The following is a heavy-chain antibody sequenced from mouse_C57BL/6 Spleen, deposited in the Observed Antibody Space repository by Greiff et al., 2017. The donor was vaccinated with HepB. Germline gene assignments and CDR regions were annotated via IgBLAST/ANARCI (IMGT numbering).Heavy chain of an antibody. CDR2: IRNKANGYTT. CDR3: ARSLWLRQYYFDY. J-gene: IGHJ2*01. D-gene: IGHD2-2*01. V-gene: IGHV7-3*01. Sequence: EVMLVESGGGLVQPGGSLSLSCAASGFTFTDYYMSWVRQPPGKALEWLGFIRNKANGYTTEYSASVKGRFTISRDTSQSILYLQMNALRAEDSATYYCARSLWLRQYYFDYWGQGTTLTVSS. CDR1: GFTFTDYY.